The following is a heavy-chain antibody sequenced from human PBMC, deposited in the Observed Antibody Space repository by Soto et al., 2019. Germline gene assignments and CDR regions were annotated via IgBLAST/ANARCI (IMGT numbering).Heavy chain of an antibody. Sequence: QITLKESGPTLVTPTQTLTLTCIFSGFSLTTNGEGVGWIRQPPGKSLEWLALIYWDDANRYNSLLKSRLTITTDTSKNQVVLTMTNMDTTDTATYYCAHRRARTSGRDDAYDIWGQGTVVTVSS. D-gene: IGHD3-10*01. CDR3: AHRRARTSGRDDAYDI. CDR2: IYWDDAN. V-gene: IGHV2-5*02. J-gene: IGHJ3*02. CDR1: GFSLTTNGEG.